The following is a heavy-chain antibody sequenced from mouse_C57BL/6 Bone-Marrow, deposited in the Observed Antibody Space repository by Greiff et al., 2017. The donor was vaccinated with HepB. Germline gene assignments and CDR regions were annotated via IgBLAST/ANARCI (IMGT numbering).Heavy chain of an antibody. CDR3: ARHPPYYGYDRDAMDY. CDR1: GYTFTSYW. J-gene: IGHJ4*01. V-gene: IGHV1-52*01. Sequence: QVQLQQPGAELVRPGSSVKLSCKASGYTFTSYWMHWVKQRPIQGLEWIGNIDPSDSETHYNQKFKDKATLTVDKSSSTAYMQLSSLTSDDSAVYYFARHPPYYGYDRDAMDYWGQGTSVTVSS. D-gene: IGHD2-9*01. CDR2: IDPSDSET.